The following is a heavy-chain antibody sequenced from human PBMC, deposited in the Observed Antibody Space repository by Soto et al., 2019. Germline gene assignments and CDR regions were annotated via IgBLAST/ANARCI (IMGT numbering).Heavy chain of an antibody. Sequence: GGSLRLSCAASGFTFSSYAMHWVRQAPGKGLEWVAVISYDGSNKYYADSVKGRFTISRDNSKNTLYLQMNSLRAEDTAVYYCARVASAAATYFQHWGQGTLVTVSS. D-gene: IGHD6-13*01. CDR2: ISYDGSNK. CDR1: GFTFSSYA. CDR3: ARVASAAATYFQH. V-gene: IGHV3-30-3*01. J-gene: IGHJ1*01.